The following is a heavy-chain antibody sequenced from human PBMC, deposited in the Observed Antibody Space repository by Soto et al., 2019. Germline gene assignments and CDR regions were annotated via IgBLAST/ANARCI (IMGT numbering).Heavy chain of an antibody. CDR3: ARRAVAGTPFYYYYGMDV. J-gene: IGHJ6*04. CDR2: IYPGDSDT. Sequence: GETLKISCKGSGYSFTSYWIGWVRQMPGKGLEWMGIIYPGDSDTRYSPSFQGQVTISADKSISTAYLQWSSLKASDTAMYYCARRAVAGTPFYYYYGMDVWGKGTTVTVSS. V-gene: IGHV5-51*01. D-gene: IGHD6-19*01. CDR1: GYSFTSYW.